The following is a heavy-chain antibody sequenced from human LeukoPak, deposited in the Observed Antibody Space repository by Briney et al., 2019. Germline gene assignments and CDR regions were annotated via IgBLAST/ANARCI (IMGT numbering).Heavy chain of an antibody. V-gene: IGHV4-61*02. CDR1: GGSISSGSYY. J-gene: IGHJ5*02. CDR2: IYTSGST. D-gene: IGHD6-13*01. Sequence: PSQTLSLTCTVSGGSISSGSYYWSWIRQPAGQGLEWIGRIYTSGSTNYNPSLKSRVTISVDTSKNQFSLKPSSVTAADTAVYYCARVLLGYSSSQGWFDPWGQGTLVTVSS. CDR3: ARVLLGYSSSQGWFDP.